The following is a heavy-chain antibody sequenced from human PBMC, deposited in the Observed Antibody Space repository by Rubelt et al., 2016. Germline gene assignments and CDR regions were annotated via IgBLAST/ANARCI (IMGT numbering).Heavy chain of an antibody. J-gene: IGHJ4*02. CDR1: YTFTSYA. V-gene: IGHV1-3*01. CDR2: INAGNGNT. CDR3: ARLRGSPQGAAFDI. Sequence: YTFTSYAMHWVRQAPGQRLEWMGWINAGNGNTKYSQKFQGRVTITRDTSASTAYMELSSLRSEDTAVYYCARLRGSPQGAAFDIWGQGTLVTVSS. D-gene: IGHD1-26*01.